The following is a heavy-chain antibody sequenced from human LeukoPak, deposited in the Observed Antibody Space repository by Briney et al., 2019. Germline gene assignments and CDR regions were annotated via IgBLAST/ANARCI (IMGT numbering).Heavy chain of an antibody. D-gene: IGHD6-13*01. Sequence: GGSLRLSCAASGFTFSSYAMHWVRQAPGKGLEWVAVISYDGSNKYYADSVKGRFTISRDNSKNTLYLQMNSLRAEDTAVYYCARAQAYSSSWTPGGYFDYWGQGTLVTVSS. V-gene: IGHV3-30-3*01. CDR1: GFTFSSYA. CDR3: ARAQAYSSSWTPGGYFDY. J-gene: IGHJ4*02. CDR2: ISYDGSNK.